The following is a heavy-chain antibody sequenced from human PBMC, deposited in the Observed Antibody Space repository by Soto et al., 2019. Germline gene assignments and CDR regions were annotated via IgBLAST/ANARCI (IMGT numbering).Heavy chain of an antibody. J-gene: IGHJ4*02. CDR2: IYYSGST. D-gene: IGHD3-22*01. CDR1: GGSVSSGSYY. CDR3: ARGGRDYYDSSGYYYVYY. V-gene: IGHV4-61*01. Sequence: PSETLSLTCTVSGGSVSSGSYYWSWIRQPPGKGLEWIGYIYYSGSTNYNPSLKSRVTISVDTSKNQFSLKLSSVTAADTAVYYCARGGRDYYDSSGYYYVYYWGQGALVTVSS.